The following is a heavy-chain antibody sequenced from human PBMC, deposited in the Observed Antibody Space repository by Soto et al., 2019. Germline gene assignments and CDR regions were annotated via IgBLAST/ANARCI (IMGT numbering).Heavy chain of an antibody. CDR2: TYYRSKWYN. CDR1: GDSVSSNSAA. D-gene: IGHD2-15*01. Sequence: SQTLSLTCAISGDSVSSNSAAWNWIRQSPSRGPEWLGGTYYRSKWYNDYAVSVKSRITINPDTSKNQFSLQLNSVTPEDTAVYYCARGDVRMVAATNYYYGMDVWGQGTTVTVSS. CDR3: ARGDVRMVAATNYYYGMDV. J-gene: IGHJ6*02. V-gene: IGHV6-1*01.